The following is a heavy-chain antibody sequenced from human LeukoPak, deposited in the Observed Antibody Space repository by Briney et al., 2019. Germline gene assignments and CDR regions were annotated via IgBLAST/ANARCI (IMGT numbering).Heavy chain of an antibody. Sequence: GGSLRLSCAASGFTFSSYSMNWVRQAPGKGLEWVSSISSSSSYIYYADTVKGRFTISRDNAKNSLYLQMNSLRAEDTAVYYCARGDTATAEDAFDIWGQGTMVTVSS. CDR1: GFTFSSYS. J-gene: IGHJ3*02. CDR2: ISSSSSYI. V-gene: IGHV3-21*01. D-gene: IGHD5-18*01. CDR3: ARGDTATAEDAFDI.